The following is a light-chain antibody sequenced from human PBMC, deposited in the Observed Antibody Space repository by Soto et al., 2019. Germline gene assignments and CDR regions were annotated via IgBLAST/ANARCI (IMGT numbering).Light chain of an antibody. V-gene: IGLV2-11*01. J-gene: IGLJ2*01. CDR1: SSDVGGYNY. Sequence: QSALTQPPSASGSPGQSVTISCTGTSSDVGGYNYVSWYQQHPGKAPKLMIYDVTKRPSGVPDRFSGSKSGNTASLIISGLQAADEAEYYCCCCSYAGSSSFRVLFGGGTKPTVL. CDR3: CSYAGSSSFRVL. CDR2: DVT.